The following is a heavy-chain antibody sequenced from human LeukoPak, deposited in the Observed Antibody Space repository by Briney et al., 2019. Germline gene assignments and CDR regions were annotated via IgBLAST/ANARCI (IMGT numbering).Heavy chain of an antibody. D-gene: IGHD3-3*01. J-gene: IGHJ4*02. CDR3: ARDKIVDFWSGYRLKSTFDY. Sequence: GGSLRLSCAASGFTFSSYCMNWVRQAPGKGLEWVSSISSSSNYIYYADSVKGRFTISRDNAKNSLYLQMNSLRAEDTAVYYCARDKIVDFWSGYRLKSTFDYWGQGTLVTVSS. V-gene: IGHV3-21*01. CDR1: GFTFSSYC. CDR2: ISSSSNYI.